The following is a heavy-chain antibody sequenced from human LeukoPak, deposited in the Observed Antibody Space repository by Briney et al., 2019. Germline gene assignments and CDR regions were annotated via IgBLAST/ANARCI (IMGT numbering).Heavy chain of an antibody. CDR2: LYYSGST. J-gene: IGHJ4*02. Sequence: SETLSLTCTVSGASISSSGYLWGWVRQPPGKGQEWIGGLYYSGSTYYNPSLESRVTVSVDTSKNQFSLKLNSVTAADTAVYYCARHGGLKYGGYEKRFDYWGQGTLVTVSS. D-gene: IGHD5-12*01. CDR1: GASISSSGYL. V-gene: IGHV4-39*01. CDR3: ARHGGLKYGGYEKRFDY.